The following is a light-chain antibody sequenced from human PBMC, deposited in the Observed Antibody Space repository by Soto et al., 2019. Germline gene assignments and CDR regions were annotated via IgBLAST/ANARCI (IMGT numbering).Light chain of an antibody. J-gene: IGLJ1*01. CDR1: SSDIGSYTY. CDR2: NVS. Sequence: QSALTQPASVSGSPGQSITVSCTGTSSDIGSYTYVSWYQQHPGKVPKLIIYNVSNRPSGVSNRFSGSTSGNTASLTISGLQDEDEADYYCTSYTTAYTHVFGSGTKLTVL. V-gene: IGLV2-14*03. CDR3: TSYTTAYTHV.